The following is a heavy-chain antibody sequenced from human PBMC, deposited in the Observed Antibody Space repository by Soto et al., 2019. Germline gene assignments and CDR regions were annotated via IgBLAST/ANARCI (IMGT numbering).Heavy chain of an antibody. CDR2: IDNAGTDS. J-gene: IGHJ6*04. Sequence: EVQLVESGGGLVQPGGSLRLSCAASGFTLSGRSMYGVRQAPGKGLVWVSGIDNAGTDSTYADSVKGRFTSSRDNAKNMLYLQMNSLRVEDTAVYYCARGWFGPDVWGKGTTVTVSS. D-gene: IGHD3-10*01. V-gene: IGHV3-74*01. CDR1: GFTLSGRS. CDR3: ARGWFGPDV.